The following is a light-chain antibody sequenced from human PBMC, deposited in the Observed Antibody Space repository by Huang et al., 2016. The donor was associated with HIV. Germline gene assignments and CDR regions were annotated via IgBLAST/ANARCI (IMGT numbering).Light chain of an antibody. V-gene: IGKV3-11*01. CDR2: DTS. CDR3: QQRSSGVT. CDR1: QSVGNY. Sequence: IVLTQSPATLSLYLGERVTLSCRASQSVGNYIAWYQQHPGQSPRLLIYDTSNRATGTPVRFSGSGSGTDFALTISNLESEDFAVYYCQQRSSGVTFGGGTKVQVK. J-gene: IGKJ4*01.